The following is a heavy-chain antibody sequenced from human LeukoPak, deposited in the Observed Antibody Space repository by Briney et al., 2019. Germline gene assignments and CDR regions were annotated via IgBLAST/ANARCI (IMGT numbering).Heavy chain of an antibody. CDR3: ARDDPGYSGYDFS. J-gene: IGHJ4*02. CDR2: IIPIFGTA. Sequence: GASVKVSCKASGGTFSSYAISWVRQAPGQGLEWMGGIIPIFGTANYAQKFQGRVTITADESTSTAYMELSSLRSEDTAVYYCARDDPGYSGYDFSWGQGTLVTVSS. V-gene: IGHV1-69*13. D-gene: IGHD5-12*01. CDR1: GGTFSSYA.